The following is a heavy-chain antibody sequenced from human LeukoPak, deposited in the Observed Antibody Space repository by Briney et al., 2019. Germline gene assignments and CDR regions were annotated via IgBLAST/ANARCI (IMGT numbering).Heavy chain of an antibody. D-gene: IGHD6-13*01. CDR2: IQPHGREK. J-gene: IGHJ4*02. V-gene: IGHV3-7*01. CDR3: AKVLSSTSRLTPFDF. CDR1: GFTFSDYW. Sequence: GGSLRLSCAASGFTFSDYWMSWVRQAPGKGLEWVANIQPHGREKYFVDSVKDRYAISRDNAKNSLYLQMNSLRAEDTAVYYCAKVLSSTSRLTPFDFWGQGTLVTVSS.